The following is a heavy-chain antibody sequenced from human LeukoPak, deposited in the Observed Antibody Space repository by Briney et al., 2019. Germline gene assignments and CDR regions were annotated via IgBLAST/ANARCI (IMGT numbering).Heavy chain of an antibody. V-gene: IGHV4-34*01. D-gene: IGHD6-13*01. CDR1: GGSFSGYY. Sequence: PSETLSLTCAVYGGSFSGYYWSWIRQPPGKGLEWIGEINHSGSTNYNPSLKSRVTISVDTSKNQFSLKLSSVTATDTAMYYCARHFSWREYYFDYWGQGTLVTVSS. CDR3: ARHFSWREYYFDY. J-gene: IGHJ4*02. CDR2: INHSGST.